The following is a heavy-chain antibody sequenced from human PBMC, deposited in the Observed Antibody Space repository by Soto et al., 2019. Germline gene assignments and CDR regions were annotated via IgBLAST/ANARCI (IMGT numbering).Heavy chain of an antibody. D-gene: IGHD3-3*01. J-gene: IGHJ4*02. V-gene: IGHV4-34*01. CDR3: AGGPTIFTIFGVDTFDY. CDR2: INHSGST. CDR1: GGSFSGYY. Sequence: SATLSLTCAVYGGSFSGYYWSWIRQPPGKGLEWIGEINHSGSTNYNPSLKSRVTISVDTSKNQFSLKLSSVTAEDTAVYYCAGGPTIFTIFGVDTFDYWGQGTLVTVSS.